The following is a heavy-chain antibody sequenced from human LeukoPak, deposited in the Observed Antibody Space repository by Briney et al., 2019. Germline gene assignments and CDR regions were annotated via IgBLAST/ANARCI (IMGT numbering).Heavy chain of an antibody. V-gene: IGHV4-59*01. CDR2: IYYSGST. CDR3: ARNYYDSSGFDRNDAFDI. CDR1: GGSINSYY. Sequence: SETLSLTCTVSGGSINSYYWSWIRQPPGKGLEWIGYIYYSGSTNYNPSLKSRVTISVDTSKNQFSLKLSSVTAADTAVYYCARNYYDSSGFDRNDAFDIWGQGTMVTVSS. D-gene: IGHD3-22*01. J-gene: IGHJ3*02.